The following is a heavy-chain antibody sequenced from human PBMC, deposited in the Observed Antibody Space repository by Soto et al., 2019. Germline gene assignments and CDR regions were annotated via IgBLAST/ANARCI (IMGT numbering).Heavy chain of an antibody. Sequence: PSETLSLTCTVSGGSISSGCYYWSWIRQHPGKGLEWIGYIYYSGSTYYNPSLKSRVTISVDTSKNQFSLKLSSVTAADTAVYYCARGENYYYYGMDVWGQGTTVTVS. CDR1: GGSISSGCYY. CDR2: IYYSGST. V-gene: IGHV4-31*03. J-gene: IGHJ6*02. CDR3: ARGENYYYYGMDV.